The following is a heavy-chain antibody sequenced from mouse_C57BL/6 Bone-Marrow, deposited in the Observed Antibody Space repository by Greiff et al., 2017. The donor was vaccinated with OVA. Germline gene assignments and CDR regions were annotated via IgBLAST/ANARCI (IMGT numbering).Heavy chain of an antibody. CDR2: IDPADGNT. V-gene: IGHV14-3*01. Sequence: VQLQQSVAELVKPGASVKLSCTASGYNFTSSYMHWVKQRPGQGLEWIGRIDPADGNTKYAPKFKGKATITADTSSNTAYLQLSSLTSEDTAVYYCAGSSCGYFDDWGTGTTVTVSS. J-gene: IGHJ1*03. CDR3: AGSSCGYFDD. D-gene: IGHD1-1*01. CDR1: GYNFTSSY.